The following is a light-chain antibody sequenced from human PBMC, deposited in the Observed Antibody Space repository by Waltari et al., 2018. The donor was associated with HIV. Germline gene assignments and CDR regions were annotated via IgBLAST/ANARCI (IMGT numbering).Light chain of an antibody. J-gene: IGLJ3*02. V-gene: IGLV1-44*01. Sequence: QSVLTQPPSASGTPGQRVNISCSGGSSNIGSNPVNWYRQFPGEAPKLLMYTNIQRPSGVPDRFSGAKSDTSASLAISGLQSEDEADFYCAVWDDSLRSVLFGGGTRLTVL. CDR1: SSNIGSNP. CDR2: TNI. CDR3: AVWDDSLRSVL.